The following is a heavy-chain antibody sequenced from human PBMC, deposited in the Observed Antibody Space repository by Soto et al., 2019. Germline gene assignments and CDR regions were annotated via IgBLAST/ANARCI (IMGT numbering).Heavy chain of an antibody. Sequence: PSETLSLTCAVYGGSFSGYYWSWIRQPPGKGLEWIGEINHSGSTKYNPSLKSRVTISVDTSKNQFSLKLSSVTAADTAVYYCARGSPKDIVVVPAAMERYYYYGMDVWGQGTTVTVSS. CDR3: ARGSPKDIVVVPAAMERYYYYGMDV. J-gene: IGHJ6*02. D-gene: IGHD2-2*01. CDR1: GGSFSGYY. CDR2: INHSGST. V-gene: IGHV4-34*01.